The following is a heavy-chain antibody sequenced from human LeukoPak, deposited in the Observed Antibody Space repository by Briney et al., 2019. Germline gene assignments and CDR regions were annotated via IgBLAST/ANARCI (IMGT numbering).Heavy chain of an antibody. D-gene: IGHD3-22*01. CDR3: AAGIDNCDSSGFCSYFQH. Sequence: GGSLRLSCAASGFTFSSSAMSWVRQAPGKGLEWVSAISGSGGTTFYADSVKGRFTISRDNSKNTLYLQMTSLRAEDTAVYYCAAGIDNCDSSGFCSYFQHWGQGTLVTVSS. J-gene: IGHJ1*01. CDR2: ISGSGGTT. CDR1: GFTFSSSA. V-gene: IGHV3-23*01.